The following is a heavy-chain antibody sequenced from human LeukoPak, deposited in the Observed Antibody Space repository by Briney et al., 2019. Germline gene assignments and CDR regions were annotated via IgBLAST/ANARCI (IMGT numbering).Heavy chain of an antibody. V-gene: IGHV4-39*07. CDR3: ARDEGYATGFDRDY. J-gene: IGHJ4*02. CDR1: GGSISSSGYY. D-gene: IGHD1-1*01. CDR2: VYYSGSS. Sequence: SETLSLTCTVSGGSISSSGYYWGWIRQPPGKGLEWIGSVYYSGSSFYSPSLKSRVTISVDMSKNQFSLRPNSVTAADTAVYYCARDEGYATGFDRDYWGQGTLVTVSS.